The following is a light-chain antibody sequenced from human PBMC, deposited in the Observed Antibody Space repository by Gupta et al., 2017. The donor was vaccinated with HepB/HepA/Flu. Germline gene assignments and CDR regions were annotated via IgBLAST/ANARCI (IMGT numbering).Light chain of an antibody. CDR2: DAS. CDR3: QQYETFPVT. CDR1: QGISHF. V-gene: IGKV1-33*01. Sequence: DIQMTQSPSSLSASIGDRVSFTCQASQGISHFLTWYQQKPGKAPRVIIYDASTLQTGVPLRFSGSGSGTNFTFTITSLQPEDVATYYCQQYETFPVTFGGGTRVDIK. J-gene: IGKJ4*01.